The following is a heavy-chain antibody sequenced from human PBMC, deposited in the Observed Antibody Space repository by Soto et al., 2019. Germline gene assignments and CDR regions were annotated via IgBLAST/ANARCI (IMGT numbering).Heavy chain of an antibody. J-gene: IGHJ4*02. D-gene: IGHD1-1*01. Sequence: EVQLLESGGKLVQPGGSLTLSCAASGFTFSTYAMAWVRQAPGKGLEWVSGVSASGLNTDYADPVKGRFYISRDNSKTTVSLHMNSLRAEDTALNYCAKDRTRRTSGSFFDYWGQGTPVTVSS. CDR2: VSASGLNT. CDR1: GFTFSTYA. CDR3: AKDRTRRTSGSFFDY. V-gene: IGHV3-23*01.